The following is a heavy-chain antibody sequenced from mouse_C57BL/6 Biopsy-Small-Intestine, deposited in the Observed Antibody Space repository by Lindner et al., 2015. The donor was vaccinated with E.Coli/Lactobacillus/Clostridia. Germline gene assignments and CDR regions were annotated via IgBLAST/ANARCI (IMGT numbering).Heavy chain of an antibody. CDR1: GYTFTTYP. CDR2: FHPYNDDT. J-gene: IGHJ2*01. CDR3: ARGRSSSYYYFDY. D-gene: IGHD1-1*01. Sequence: VQLQESGAELVKPGASVKMSRKASGYTFTTYPIEWMKQNHGKSLEWIGNFHPYNDDTKYNEKFKGKATLTVEKSSSTVYLELSRLTSDDSAVYYCARGRSSSYYYFDYWGQGTTLTVSS. V-gene: IGHV1-47*01.